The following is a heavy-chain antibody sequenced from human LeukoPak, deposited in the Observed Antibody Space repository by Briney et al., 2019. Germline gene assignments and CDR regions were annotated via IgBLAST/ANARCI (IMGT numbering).Heavy chain of an antibody. Sequence: PSETLSLTCTVSGGSISSSSYYWGWIRQPPGKGLEWIGSIYYSGSTYYNPSLKSRVTISVDTSKNQFSLKLSSVTAADTAVYYCARTTEGYCRGRSCYSYYYMDVWGKGTTVTVSS. V-gene: IGHV4-39*07. J-gene: IGHJ6*03. CDR3: ARTTEGYCRGRSCYSYYYMDV. CDR2: IYYSGST. CDR1: GGSISSSSYY. D-gene: IGHD2-15*01.